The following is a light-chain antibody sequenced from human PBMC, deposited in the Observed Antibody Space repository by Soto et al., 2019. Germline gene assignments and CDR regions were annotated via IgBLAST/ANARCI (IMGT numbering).Light chain of an antibody. CDR1: GSDDGGYNY. CDR3: SSYTSASTPLV. V-gene: IGLV2-14*01. J-gene: IGLJ2*01. CDR2: DVS. Sequence: QSVLTQPASVSGSPGQSITISCTGTGSDDGGYNYVSWYQQHPGKAPKVMIYDVSNRPSGVSNRFSGSKSGNTASLTISGLQAADEADYYCSSYTSASTPLVFGGGTKLTVL.